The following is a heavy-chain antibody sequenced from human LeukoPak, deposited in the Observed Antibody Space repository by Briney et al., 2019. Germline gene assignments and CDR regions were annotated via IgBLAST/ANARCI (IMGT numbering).Heavy chain of an antibody. CDR3: ARTPGGEVAYGMDV. CDR2: IYYSGST. V-gene: IGHV4-59*08. Sequence: SETLSLTCTVSGGSISSHYWSWIRQPPGKGLEWIGYIYYSGSTNYNPSLKSRVTISVDTSKNQFSLKLSSVTAADTAVYYCARTPGGEVAYGMDVWGQGTTVTVSS. D-gene: IGHD2-15*01. J-gene: IGHJ6*02. CDR1: GGSISSHY.